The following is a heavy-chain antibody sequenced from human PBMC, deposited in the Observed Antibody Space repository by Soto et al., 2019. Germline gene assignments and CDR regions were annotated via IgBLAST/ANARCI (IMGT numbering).Heavy chain of an antibody. Sequence: EVQLVESGGGLVKPGGSLRLSCAASGFTFSSYSMNWVRQAPGKGLEWVSSISSSSSYIYYADSVKGRFTISRDNAKNSPYLQMNSLRAEDTAVYYCARDVDWNYGGAFDIWGQGTMVTVSS. J-gene: IGHJ3*02. D-gene: IGHD1-7*01. CDR1: GFTFSSYS. CDR3: ARDVDWNYGGAFDI. V-gene: IGHV3-21*01. CDR2: ISSSSSYI.